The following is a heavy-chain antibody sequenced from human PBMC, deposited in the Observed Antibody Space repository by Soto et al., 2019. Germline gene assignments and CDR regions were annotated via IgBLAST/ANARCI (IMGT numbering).Heavy chain of an antibody. CDR2: IHYNGNT. J-gene: IGHJ4*02. V-gene: IGHV4-59*01. Sequence: QVQLQVSGPGLVKPSETLSLTCTVSGDSISAYSWSWVRQPPGKGLEWIGNIHYNGNTKYSPSLKSRVTTAXAXSXXHFSLRLISVTAADTAIYFCAREGNLGRWLQPLDFWGQGTLVTVSS. CDR3: AREGNLGRWLQPLDF. CDR1: GDSISAYS. D-gene: IGHD5-12*01.